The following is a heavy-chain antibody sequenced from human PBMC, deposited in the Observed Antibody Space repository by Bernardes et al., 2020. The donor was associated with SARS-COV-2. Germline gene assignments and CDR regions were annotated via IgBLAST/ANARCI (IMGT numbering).Heavy chain of an antibody. CDR1: GFSLSSYW. J-gene: IGHJ3*02. V-gene: IGHV3-74*01. Sequence: GGSLRLSCTGSGFSLSSYWMHWVRQAPGTGPVWISRINVDGKTTNFADPVKGRFTISRDNAKNALYLHMNSLRVEDTAVYYCTRVLDGRAGAFDIWGQGTMVTVSS. D-gene: IGHD2-15*01. CDR3: TRVLDGRAGAFDI. CDR2: INVDGKTT.